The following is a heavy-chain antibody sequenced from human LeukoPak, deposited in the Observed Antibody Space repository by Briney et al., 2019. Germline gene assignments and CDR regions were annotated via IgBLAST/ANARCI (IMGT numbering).Heavy chain of an antibody. V-gene: IGHV3-23*01. Sequence: PGGSLRLSCAASGFTFTSYAMSWVRQAPGKGLEWVSAISSSGGSTYYADSVKGRFTISRDNSKNTLYLQMNSLRAEDTAVYYCAKDPEYSSLSIFDYWGQGTLVTVSS. D-gene: IGHD6-6*01. CDR2: ISSSGGST. J-gene: IGHJ4*02. CDR1: GFTFTSYA. CDR3: AKDPEYSSLSIFDY.